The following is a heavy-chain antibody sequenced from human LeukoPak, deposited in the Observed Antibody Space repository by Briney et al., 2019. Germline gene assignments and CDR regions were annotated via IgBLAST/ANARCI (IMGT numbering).Heavy chain of an antibody. Sequence: ASVKVSCKASGYTFTGYYMHWVRQAPGQGLEWMGWINPNSGGTNYAQKFQGRVTMTRDTSISTAYMELSRLRSDDTAVYYCARVGPAGIVVVPAAIDYWGQGTLVTVSS. D-gene: IGHD2-2*01. CDR3: ARVGPAGIVVVPAAIDY. CDR2: INPNSGGT. V-gene: IGHV1-2*02. CDR1: GYTFTGYY. J-gene: IGHJ4*02.